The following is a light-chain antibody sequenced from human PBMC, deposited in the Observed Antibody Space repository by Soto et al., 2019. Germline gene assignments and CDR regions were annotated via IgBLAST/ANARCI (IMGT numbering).Light chain of an antibody. CDR1: SSNIVAVMD. Sequence: QSALTQPRSVSGAPGQTGTISCKGRSSNIVAVMDVHWSQQFPAMPPTLLISASKYRPSGVPDRFSGARSATSASLAIPALPPEDDADYYCHVWDSSSDHDVFGTGTKGTVL. V-gene: IGLV1-40*01. J-gene: IGLJ1*01. CDR3: HVWDSSSDHDV. CDR2: ASK.